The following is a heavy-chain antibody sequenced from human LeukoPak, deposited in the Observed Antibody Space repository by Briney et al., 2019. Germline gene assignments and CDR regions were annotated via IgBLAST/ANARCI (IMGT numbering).Heavy chain of an antibody. CDR2: IYYSGST. Sequence: SQTLSLTCTVSGGSISSGGYYWSWIRQHPGKGLEWIGYIYYSGSTYYNPSLKSRVTISVDTSKNQFSLKLSSVTAADTAVYYCARARKAGYYDSSGYYRGGGLDWFDPWGQGTLVTVSS. D-gene: IGHD3-22*01. CDR1: GGSISSGGYY. CDR3: ARARKAGYYDSSGYYRGGGLDWFDP. J-gene: IGHJ5*02. V-gene: IGHV4-31*03.